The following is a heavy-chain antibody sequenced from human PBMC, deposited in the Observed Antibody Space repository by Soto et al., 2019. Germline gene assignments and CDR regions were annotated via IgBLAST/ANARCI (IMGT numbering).Heavy chain of an antibody. D-gene: IGHD6-13*01. CDR2: MYHSGST. CDR1: GGSISSGGYS. V-gene: IGHV4-30-2*01. Sequence: SETLSLTCAVSGGSISSGGYSWSWIRQPPGKGLEWIGYMYHSGSTYYNPSLKSRVTISIDRSKNQFSLKLSSVTAADTAVYYCARWYSSSRQDWFDPWGQGTLVTVSS. CDR3: ARWYSSSRQDWFDP. J-gene: IGHJ5*02.